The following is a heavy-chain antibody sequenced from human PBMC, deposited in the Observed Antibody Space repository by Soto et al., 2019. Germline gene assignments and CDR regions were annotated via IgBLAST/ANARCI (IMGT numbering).Heavy chain of an antibody. V-gene: IGHV1-3*01. J-gene: IGHJ4*02. Sequence: ASVKVSCKASGYTFTSYAMHWVRQAPGQRLEWMGWINAGNGNTKYSQKFQGRVTITRDTSASTAYMELSSLRSEDTAVYYCARSPFRRDGYNSGDSWGQGTLVTVS. CDR3: ARSPFRRDGYNSGDS. CDR2: INAGNGNT. D-gene: IGHD5-12*01. CDR1: GYTFTSYA.